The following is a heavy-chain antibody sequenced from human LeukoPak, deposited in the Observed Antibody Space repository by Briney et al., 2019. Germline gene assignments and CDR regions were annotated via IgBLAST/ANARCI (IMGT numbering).Heavy chain of an antibody. Sequence: GGSLRLSCAASGFTFSSQAMSWVRQAPGKGLEWVSAISGSGGNAYYADSVKGRFTISRDNSKNTLYLQMNSLRAEDTAVYYCAKEPAYCGGDCYFWGQGTLVTVSS. CDR1: GFTFSSQA. J-gene: IGHJ4*02. D-gene: IGHD2-21*02. V-gene: IGHV3-23*01. CDR2: ISGSGGNA. CDR3: AKEPAYCGGDCYF.